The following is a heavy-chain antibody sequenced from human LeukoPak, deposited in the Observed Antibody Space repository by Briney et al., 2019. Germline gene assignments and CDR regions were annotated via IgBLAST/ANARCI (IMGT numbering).Heavy chain of an antibody. CDR1: GYTFTGYY. Sequence: ASVKVSCKASGYTFTGYYMHWVRQAPGQGLEWMGWINTNTGNPTYAQGFAGRFVFSLDTSVSTAYLQISSLKVEDTAVYYCTRDPSRFDPWGQGTLVTVSS. J-gene: IGHJ5*02. V-gene: IGHV7-4-1*02. CDR3: TRDPSRFDP. CDR2: INTNTGNP.